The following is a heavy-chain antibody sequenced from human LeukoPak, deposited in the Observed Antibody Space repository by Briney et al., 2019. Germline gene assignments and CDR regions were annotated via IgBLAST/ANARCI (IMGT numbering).Heavy chain of an antibody. CDR3: ARDCSGGSCYYSMAFDY. Sequence: GGSLRLSCAASGFTFSSYSMNWVRQAPGKGLEWVSSISSSSSYIYYADSVKGRFTISRDYAKNSLYLQMNSLRAEDTAVYYCARDCSGGSCYYSMAFDYWGQGTLVTVSS. D-gene: IGHD2-15*01. J-gene: IGHJ4*02. V-gene: IGHV3-21*01. CDR2: ISSSSSYI. CDR1: GFTFSSYS.